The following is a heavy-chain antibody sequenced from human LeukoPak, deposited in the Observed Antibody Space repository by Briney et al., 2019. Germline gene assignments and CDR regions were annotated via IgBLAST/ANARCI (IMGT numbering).Heavy chain of an antibody. V-gene: IGHV3-23*01. Sequence: GGSLRLSCAASGFTFSSYAMSWVRQASGKGLEWVSAISGSGGSTYYADSVKGRFTISRDNSKNTLYLQMSSLRAEDTAVYYCAKDREWWELLLSVRSGFDYWGQGTLVTVSS. J-gene: IGHJ4*02. D-gene: IGHD1-26*01. CDR2: ISGSGGST. CDR3: AKDREWWELLLSVRSGFDY. CDR1: GFTFSSYA.